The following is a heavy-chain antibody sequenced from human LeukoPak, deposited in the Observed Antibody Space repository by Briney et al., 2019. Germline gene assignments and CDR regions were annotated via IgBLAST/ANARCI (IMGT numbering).Heavy chain of an antibody. V-gene: IGHV4-31*03. Sequence: SETLSLTCTVSGGSISSGGYYWSWIRQHPGKGLEWIGYIYYSGSTYYNPFLKSRVTISVDTSKNQFSLKLSSVTAADTAVYYCARAVVVPAAIPDYYFDYWGQGTLVTVSS. CDR3: ARAVVVPAAIPDYYFDY. J-gene: IGHJ4*02. CDR1: GGSISSGGYY. D-gene: IGHD2-2*02. CDR2: IYYSGST.